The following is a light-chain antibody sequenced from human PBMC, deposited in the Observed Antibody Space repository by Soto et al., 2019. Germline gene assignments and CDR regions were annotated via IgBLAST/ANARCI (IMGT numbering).Light chain of an antibody. Sequence: QSALTQPPSASGSPGQSVTISCTGTSSDVGGYNYVSWYQQHPGKAPKLMIYEVNKWPSGVPDRFSGSKSGNTASLTVSGLQAEDEADSYCSSYAGSNSLLFGGGTKLTVL. CDR1: SSDVGGYNY. CDR2: EVN. V-gene: IGLV2-8*01. CDR3: SSYAGSNSLL. J-gene: IGLJ2*01.